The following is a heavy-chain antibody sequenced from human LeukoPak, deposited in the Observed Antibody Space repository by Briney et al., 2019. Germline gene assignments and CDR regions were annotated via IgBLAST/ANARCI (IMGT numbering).Heavy chain of an antibody. V-gene: IGHV3-7*01. CDR3: ARDPTTSQGSDAFDI. CDR2: IKPDGSEK. D-gene: IGHD1-1*01. Sequence: GGSLRLSCAASGFTFSNYWMGWVRQAPGKGLEWVANIKPDGSEKYYVDSVKGRFTISRDNAKESLNLQMSSLRAEDTAVYYCARDPTTSQGSDAFDIWGQGTRVTVSS. J-gene: IGHJ3*02. CDR1: GFTFSNYW.